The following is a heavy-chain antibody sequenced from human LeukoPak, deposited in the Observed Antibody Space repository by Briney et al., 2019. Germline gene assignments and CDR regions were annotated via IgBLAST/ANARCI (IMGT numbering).Heavy chain of an antibody. V-gene: IGHV4-34*01. D-gene: IGHD3-22*01. CDR1: GGSFSGYY. J-gene: IGHJ4*02. CDR2: INHSGST. Sequence: NASESLSLTCAVYGGSFSGYYWSWIRQPPGKGLEWIGEINHSGSTNYNPSLKSRVTISVDTSKNQFSLKLSSVTAADTAVYYCARGGGDSSGYVDYWGQGTLVTVSS. CDR3: ARGGGDSSGYVDY.